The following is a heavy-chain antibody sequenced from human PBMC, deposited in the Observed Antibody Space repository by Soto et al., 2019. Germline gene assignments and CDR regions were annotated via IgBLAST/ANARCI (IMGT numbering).Heavy chain of an antibody. CDR3: ARQVYGDYLGGNWFDP. V-gene: IGHV4-39*01. CDR2: ISHDGHA. Sequence: SETLSLTCSVLGDSISDTRYYWGWIRQSPEKGLEWIGSISHDGHAYYNPSLKSRVTLFADTSRNQFSLKMKSVTVADTALYFCARQVYGDYLGGNWFDPWSQGALVTVSS. CDR1: GDSISDTRYY. J-gene: IGHJ5*02. D-gene: IGHD4-17*01.